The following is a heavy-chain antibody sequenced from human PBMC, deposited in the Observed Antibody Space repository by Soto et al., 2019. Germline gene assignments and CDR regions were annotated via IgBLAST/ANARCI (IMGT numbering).Heavy chain of an antibody. CDR3: ARGRYGDY. D-gene: IGHD1-1*01. CDR1: GYAFTTYG. Sequence: QVHLVQSGAEVKKPGASVKVSCKGSGYAFTTYGITWVRQAPGQGLEWMGWISAHNGNTNYAQQLQGRVTVTRDTSTRKAYMELRSLRSDDTAVYYCARGRYGDYWGQGALVTVSS. J-gene: IGHJ4*02. V-gene: IGHV1-18*01. CDR2: ISAHNGNT.